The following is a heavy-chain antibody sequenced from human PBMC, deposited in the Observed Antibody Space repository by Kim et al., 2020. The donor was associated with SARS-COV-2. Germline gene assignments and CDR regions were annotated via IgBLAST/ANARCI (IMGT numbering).Heavy chain of an antibody. J-gene: IGHJ3*02. V-gene: IGHV3-11*06. CDR3: ARDHRPDDAFDI. Sequence: YADSVKGRFTISRDNAKNSLYLQMNSLRAEDTAVYYCARDHRPDDAFDIWGQGTMVTVSS.